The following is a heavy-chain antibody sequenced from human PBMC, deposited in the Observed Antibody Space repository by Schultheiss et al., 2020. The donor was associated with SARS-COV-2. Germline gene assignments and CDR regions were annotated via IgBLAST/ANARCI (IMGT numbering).Heavy chain of an antibody. V-gene: IGHV3-21*01. CDR1: GFTFSGHA. D-gene: IGHD2-15*01. CDR2: ISSSSSYT. Sequence: GESLKISCVASGFTFSGHAMNWVRQAPGKGLEWVSSISSSSSYTYYADSVKGRFTISRDNSKNTLYLQMNSLRAEDTAVYYCARGAVVPRGYWGQGTLVTVSS. J-gene: IGHJ4*02. CDR3: ARGAVVPRGY.